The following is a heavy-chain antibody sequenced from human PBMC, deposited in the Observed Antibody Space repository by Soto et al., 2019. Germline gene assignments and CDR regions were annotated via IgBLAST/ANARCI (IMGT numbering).Heavy chain of an antibody. V-gene: IGHV1-24*01. CDR3: ATGLPRITIFGVVINFDY. CDR1: VYTRTELS. Sequence: ASVKVSCKVSVYTRTELSMHWLRHAPRKGLERMGGFDPEDGETIYAQKFQGRVTMTEDTSTDTAYMELSSLRSEDTAVYYCATGLPRITIFGVVINFDYWGQGTLVTVPQ. D-gene: IGHD3-3*01. CDR2: FDPEDGET. J-gene: IGHJ4*02.